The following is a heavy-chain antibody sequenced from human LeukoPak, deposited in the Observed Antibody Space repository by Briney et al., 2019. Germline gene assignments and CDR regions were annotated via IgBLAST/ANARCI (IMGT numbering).Heavy chain of an antibody. V-gene: IGHV4-39*01. J-gene: IGHJ6*02. D-gene: IGHD3-10*01. Sequence: PSETLSLTCTVSGGSFSSNSYYWGWLRQPPGTMLVWIGSIYYSGSTYYNPSLKSRVTIYVDTSKNQFSLKLSSVTAADTAVYYCAGGMVRGVLKDYYYGMDVWGQGTTVTVS. CDR3: AGGMVRGVLKDYYYGMDV. CDR1: GGSFSSNSYY. CDR2: IYYSGST.